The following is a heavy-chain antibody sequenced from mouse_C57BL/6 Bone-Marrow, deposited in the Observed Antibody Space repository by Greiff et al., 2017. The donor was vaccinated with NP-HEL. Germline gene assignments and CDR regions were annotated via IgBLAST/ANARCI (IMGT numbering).Heavy chain of an antibody. CDR2: ISDGGSYT. J-gene: IGHJ3*01. CDR1: GFTFSSYA. D-gene: IGHD1-1*01. V-gene: IGHV5-4*01. Sequence: EVQLQESGGGLVKPGGSLKLSCAASGFTFSSYAMSWVRQTPEKRLEWVATISDGGSYTYYPDNVKGRFTISRDNAKNNLYLQMSHLKSEDTAMYYCARGNYYGDFAYWGQGTLVTVSA. CDR3: ARGNYYGDFAY.